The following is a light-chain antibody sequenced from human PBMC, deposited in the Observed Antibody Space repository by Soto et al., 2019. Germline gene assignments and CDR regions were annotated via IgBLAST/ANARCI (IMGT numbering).Light chain of an antibody. CDR2: EVT. CDR1: SSDVGGYNY. V-gene: IGLV2-8*01. Sequence: QSVLTQPPSASGSPGQSVTISCTGTSSDVGGYNYVSWFQQHPGKAPKLMIYEVTKRPSGVPDRFSGSKSGNTASLTVSGLQAEDEADCYCISYAGSTFYVFGTGTKFTVL. CDR3: ISYAGSTFYV. J-gene: IGLJ1*01.